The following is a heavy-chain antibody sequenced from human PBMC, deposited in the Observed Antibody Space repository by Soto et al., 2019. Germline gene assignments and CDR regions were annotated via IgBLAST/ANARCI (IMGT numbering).Heavy chain of an antibody. Sequence: EVQLLESGGDLVQHGGSLRLSCAASAFSFSSYAMTWVRQAPGKGLEWVSGITGSGGTSYYADSVKGRFTISRDNSKNTMYVQMNSLRAEDTAVYYCAKLTAAGWGFFDIWGQGTMVTVSS. J-gene: IGHJ3*02. CDR2: ITGSGGTS. D-gene: IGHD6-13*01. CDR1: AFSFSSYA. V-gene: IGHV3-23*01. CDR3: AKLTAAGWGFFDI.